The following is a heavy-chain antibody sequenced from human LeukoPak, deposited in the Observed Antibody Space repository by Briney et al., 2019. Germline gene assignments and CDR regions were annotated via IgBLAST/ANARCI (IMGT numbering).Heavy chain of an antibody. CDR2: IHRSGSP. D-gene: IGHD1-14*01. Sequence: KTSETLSLTCTVSLDSTTSNFWSWVRQPPGKGLEWIGEIHRSGSPNYNPSLQSRVTISIDRSRNQIVLELSSVTAADTAVYYCAREILGGFNPGAYWGQGILVTVSP. CDR3: AREILGGFNPGAY. CDR1: LDSTTSNF. V-gene: IGHV4-4*02. J-gene: IGHJ4*02.